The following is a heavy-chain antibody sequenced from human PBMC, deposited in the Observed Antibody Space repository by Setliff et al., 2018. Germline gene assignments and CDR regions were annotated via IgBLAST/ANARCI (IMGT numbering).Heavy chain of an antibody. J-gene: IGHJ3*02. D-gene: IGHD5-12*01. V-gene: IGHV1-18*04. CDR2: ISAYNGNT. CDR1: GYTFTNSI. Sequence: GASVKVSCKASGYTFTNSIMTWVRQAPGQGLEWMGWISAYNGNTYHAQKFQDRLSMTTDTSTSTAYMELRSLRYDDTAVYYCARSFDSGFYHQRDAYDIWGQGTLVTVSS. CDR3: ARSFDSGFYHQRDAYDI.